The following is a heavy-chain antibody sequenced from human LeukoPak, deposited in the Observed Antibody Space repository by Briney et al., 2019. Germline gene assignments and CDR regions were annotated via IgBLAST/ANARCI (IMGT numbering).Heavy chain of an antibody. CDR2: LNPSGGSS. J-gene: IGHJ6*02. CDR1: GYTFTDYY. CDR3: ASVYKYGMDV. Sequence: GASVKVSCKASGYTFTDYYMHWVRQAPGQGLEWMAILNPSGGSSSYAQKFQGRATLTRATSTSTVYMELSSLRSEDTAVYYYASVYKYGMDVWGQGTTVIVSS. V-gene: IGHV1-46*01.